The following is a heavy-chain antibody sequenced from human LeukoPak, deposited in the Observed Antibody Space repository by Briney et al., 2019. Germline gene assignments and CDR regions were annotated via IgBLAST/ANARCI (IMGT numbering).Heavy chain of an antibody. J-gene: IGHJ5*02. D-gene: IGHD1-26*01. CDR3: AGSPPYSGDYQPNWFDP. Sequence: SETLSLTCTVSGGSISSYYWSWIRQPPGKGLEWIGYMYYSGSTNYNPSLKSRVTISVDTSKNQFSLKLSFVTAADTAVYYCAGSPPYSGDYQPNWFDPWGRGTLVTVPS. CDR1: GGSISSYY. V-gene: IGHV4-59*08. CDR2: MYYSGST.